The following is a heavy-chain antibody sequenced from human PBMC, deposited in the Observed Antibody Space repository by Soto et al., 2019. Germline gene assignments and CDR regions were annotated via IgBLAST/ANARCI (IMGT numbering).Heavy chain of an antibody. CDR3: ARGRSSTSPYPIGY. CDR1: GGSISSGGYH. CDR2: IYYSGST. J-gene: IGHJ4*02. Sequence: PSETLSLTCTVSGGSISSGGYHWSWIHQHPGKGLEWIGYIYYSGSTYYNPSLKSRVTISVDTSKNQFSLKLSSVTAADTAVYYCARGRSSTSPYPIGYWGQGTLVTVSS. D-gene: IGHD2-2*01. V-gene: IGHV4-31*03.